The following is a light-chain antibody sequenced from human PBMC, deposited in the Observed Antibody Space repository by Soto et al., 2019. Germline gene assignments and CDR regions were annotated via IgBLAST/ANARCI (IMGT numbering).Light chain of an antibody. CDR3: QYNNNSQA. CDR1: QSVDID. V-gene: IGKV3-15*01. Sequence: EIVMTQSPATLSVSPGERATLSCGASQSVDIDLAWYQKKAGQATSLLIYGASSRATAIPGMFSGRAWGKEFITIISIEQEDYLAVYYCQYNNNSQAFGQGTKVDIK. CDR2: GAS. J-gene: IGKJ1*01.